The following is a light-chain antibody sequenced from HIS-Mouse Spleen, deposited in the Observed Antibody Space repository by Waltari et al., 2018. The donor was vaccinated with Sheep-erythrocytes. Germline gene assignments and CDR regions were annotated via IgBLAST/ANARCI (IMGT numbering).Light chain of an antibody. J-gene: IGLJ2*01. Sequence: SYELTQPPSVSVSPGQTASITCSGDKLGDKYAYWYQQKPGQSPVLVIYRDSKRPSGIAGRFSGSNSGNTATLTISGTQAMDEADYYCQAWDSSTAVFGGGTKLTVL. CDR3: QAWDSSTAV. CDR2: RDS. V-gene: IGLV3-1*01. CDR1: KLGDKY.